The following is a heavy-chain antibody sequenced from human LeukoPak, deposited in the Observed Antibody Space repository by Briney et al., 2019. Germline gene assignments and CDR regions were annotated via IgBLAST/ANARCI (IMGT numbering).Heavy chain of an antibody. CDR3: ATDYDILTGYSP. V-gene: IGHV1-2*02. Sequence: ASVKVSCKASGYTFIGYYMHWVRQAPGQGLEWMGWINPNSGGTNYAQKFQGRVTMTRDTSISTAYMELSRLRSDDTAVYYCATDYDILTGYSPWGQGTLVTVSS. CDR1: GYTFIGYY. D-gene: IGHD3-9*01. CDR2: INPNSGGT. J-gene: IGHJ4*02.